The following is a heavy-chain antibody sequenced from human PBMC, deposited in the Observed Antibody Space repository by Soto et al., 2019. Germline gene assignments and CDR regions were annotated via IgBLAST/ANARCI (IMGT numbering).Heavy chain of an antibody. D-gene: IGHD6-13*01. CDR2: MNPNSGDT. J-gene: IGHJ4*02. CDR3: AREHSSSWRFDY. CDR1: GYTFTSYD. V-gene: IGHV1-8*01. Sequence: QVQLVQSGAEVKKPGASVKVSCKASGYTFTSYDINWVRQATGQGLEWMGWMNPNSGDTGYAQKFQGRVTMTRNTSINTAYMELSSLRSEDTAVYYCAREHSSSWRFDYWGQGTLVTVSS.